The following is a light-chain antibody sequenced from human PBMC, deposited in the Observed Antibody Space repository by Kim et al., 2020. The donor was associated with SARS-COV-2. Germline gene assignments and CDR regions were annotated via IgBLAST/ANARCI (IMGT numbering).Light chain of an antibody. CDR1: RCVRTSY. CDR2: GAS. Sequence: SHAHRATLSCRCSRCVRTSYLAFSPQKPAPAPRLLLYGASTRATCFPDRFRGRGSGTAFTLTLTRLEPEDFPVYYCQQYSSSPPTFGQATKVDIK. CDR3: QQYSSSPPT. V-gene: IGKV3-20*01. J-gene: IGKJ1*01.